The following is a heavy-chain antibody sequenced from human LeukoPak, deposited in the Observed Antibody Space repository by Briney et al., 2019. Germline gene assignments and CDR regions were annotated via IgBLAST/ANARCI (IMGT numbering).Heavy chain of an antibody. CDR3: AKGAYDYIEMGYFDS. Sequence: GGSLRLSCAASGFTSINYAMNWVRQAPGKGLEWVSVLIGSSGSTDYADSVKGRFTISRDTSKNTVFLQMNSLRAEDTAIYYCAKGAYDYIEMGYFDSWGQGSLVTVSS. J-gene: IGHJ4*02. CDR1: GFTSINYA. D-gene: IGHD5-12*01. V-gene: IGHV3-23*01. CDR2: LIGSSGST.